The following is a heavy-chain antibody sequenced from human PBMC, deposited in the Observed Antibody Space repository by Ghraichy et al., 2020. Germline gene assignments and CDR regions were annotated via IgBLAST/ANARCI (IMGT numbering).Heavy chain of an antibody. D-gene: IGHD3-16*02. J-gene: IGHJ4*02. CDR3: ARSGFYDYIWGNYRRDFDY. Sequence: LSLTCAASGFSFNTYWMSWVRQAPGKGLEWVANIKQDGSEKYYVDSVKGRFTISRDNAKNSVYLQMNSLRAEDTAVYYCARSGFYDYIWGNYRRDFDYWGQGTLVTVSS. CDR1: GFSFNTYW. CDR2: IKQDGSEK. V-gene: IGHV3-7*01.